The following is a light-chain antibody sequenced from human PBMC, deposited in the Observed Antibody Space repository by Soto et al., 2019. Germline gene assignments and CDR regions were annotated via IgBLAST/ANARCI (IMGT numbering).Light chain of an antibody. J-gene: IGLJ2*01. CDR2: EAS. V-gene: IGLV2-23*01. CDR1: SSNVGSYIL. CDR3: CSYAGSSTYV. Sequence: QSALTQPASVSGSPGQSITISCTGTSSNVGSYILVSWYQQHPGKAPKLMIYEASKRPSGVSNRFSGSESGNTASLTISGLQAEDEADYYCCSYAGSSTYVFGGGTKLTVL.